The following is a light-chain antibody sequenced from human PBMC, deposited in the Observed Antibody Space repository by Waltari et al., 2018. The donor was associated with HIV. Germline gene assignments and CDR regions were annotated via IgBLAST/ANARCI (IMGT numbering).Light chain of an antibody. CDR2: SNN. CDR1: SSHIGSNT. Sequence: QSVLTQAPSASGTPGQTVTISCSGSSSHIGSNTVNWFQQFPGTAPKLLIYSNNQRPSGVPDRFSGSKSGTSASLAISGLQSEDEADYYCAAWDDSLNGHVVFGGGTKLTVL. CDR3: AAWDDSLNGHVV. J-gene: IGLJ2*01. V-gene: IGLV1-44*01.